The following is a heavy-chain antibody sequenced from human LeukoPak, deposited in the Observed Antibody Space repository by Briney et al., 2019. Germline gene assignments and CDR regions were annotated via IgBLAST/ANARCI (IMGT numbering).Heavy chain of an antibody. CDR3: AKQGDYGDYYYYGMDV. CDR2: ISYDGSNK. V-gene: IGHV3-30*18. D-gene: IGHD4-17*01. Sequence: PGRSLRLSCAASGFTFSSYGMHWVRQAPGKGLEWVAVISYDGSNKYYADSVQGRFTISRDNSKNTLYLQMNSLRAEDTAVYYCAKQGDYGDYYYYGMDVWGQGTTVTVSS. J-gene: IGHJ6*02. CDR1: GFTFSSYG.